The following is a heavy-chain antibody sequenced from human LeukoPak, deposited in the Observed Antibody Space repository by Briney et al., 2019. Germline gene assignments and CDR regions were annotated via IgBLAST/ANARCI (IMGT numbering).Heavy chain of an antibody. CDR3: AREKYGGSNDY. D-gene: IGHD1-26*01. CDR1: GYSISSGYY. V-gene: IGHV4-61*01. Sequence: PSETLSLTCAVSGYSISSGYYWGWIRQPPGKGLEWIGYIYYSGISNYNPSLKSRVTISVDTSNNQFSLRLSSVTAADTAMYYCAREKYGGSNDYWGQGTLVTVSS. J-gene: IGHJ4*02. CDR2: IYYSGIS.